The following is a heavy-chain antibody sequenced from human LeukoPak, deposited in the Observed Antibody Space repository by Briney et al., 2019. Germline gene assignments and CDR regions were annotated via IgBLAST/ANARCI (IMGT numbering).Heavy chain of an antibody. CDR1: GGSVSSGSYY. J-gene: IGHJ4*02. CDR3: ARERYDSSGYYYGYFDY. V-gene: IGHV4-61*01. D-gene: IGHD3-22*01. CDR2: IYYSGST. Sequence: SETLSLTCTVSGGSVSSGSYYWSWIRQPPGKGLEWIGYIYYSGSTNYNPSLKSRVTISVDTSKNQFSLKLSSVTAADTAVYYCARERYDSSGYYYGYFDYWGQGTLVTVSS.